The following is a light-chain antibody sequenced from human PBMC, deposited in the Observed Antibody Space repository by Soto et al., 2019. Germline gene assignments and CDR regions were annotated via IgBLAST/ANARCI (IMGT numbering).Light chain of an antibody. V-gene: IGLV1-40*01. J-gene: IGLJ1*01. CDR3: QSYDSSLIVSKV. CDR1: SSNIGAGYD. CDR2: ANS. Sequence: VLAQPPSVSGAPGQRVTISCSGSSSNIGAGYDVQWYRQFPGTAPKLIIYANSDRPSGVPDRFSGSKSGTSASLAITGLQAEDEADYYCQSYDSSLIVSKVFGTGTKVTVL.